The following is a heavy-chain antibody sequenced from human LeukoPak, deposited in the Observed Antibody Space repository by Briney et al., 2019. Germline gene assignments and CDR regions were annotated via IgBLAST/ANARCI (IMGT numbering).Heavy chain of an antibody. D-gene: IGHD6-13*01. J-gene: IGHJ6*03. CDR1: GFTFSSYE. CDR2: ISSSGSTI. Sequence: GGSLRLSCAASGFTFSSYEMNWVRQAPGKGLEWVSYISSSGSTIYYADSVKGRFTISRDNAENSLYLQMSSLRAEDTAVYYCARSSYSSSWYTQSFLSDYYMDVWGKGTTVTVSS. V-gene: IGHV3-48*03. CDR3: ARSSYSSSWYTQSFLSDYYMDV.